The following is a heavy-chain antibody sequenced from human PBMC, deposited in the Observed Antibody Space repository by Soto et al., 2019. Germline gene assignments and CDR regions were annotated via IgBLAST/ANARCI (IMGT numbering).Heavy chain of an antibody. D-gene: IGHD1-26*01. J-gene: IGHJ3*02. CDR3: ARAGGATVHDAFDI. V-gene: IGHV4-39*07. CDR2: IYYSGSS. Sequence: SETLSLTCTVSGGSISSSSYYWGWIRQPPGKGLEWIGSIYYSGSSYYNPSLKSRVTISVDMSKNQFSLKLSSVTASDTAVYYCARAGGATVHDAFDIWGQGTMVTVSS. CDR1: GGSISSSSYY.